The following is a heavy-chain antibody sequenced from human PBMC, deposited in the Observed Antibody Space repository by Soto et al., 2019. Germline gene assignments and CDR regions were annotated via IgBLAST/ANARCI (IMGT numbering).Heavy chain of an antibody. D-gene: IGHD2-15*01. V-gene: IGHV3-23*01. CDR3: AKDRTLVVVAAKVDY. CDR1: GFTFSSYA. Sequence: GGSLRLSCAASGFTFSSYAMSWVRQAPGKGLEWVSAISGSGGSTYYADSVKGRFTISRDNSKNTLYLQMNSLGAEDTAVYYCAKDRTLVVVAAKVDYWGQGTLVTVSS. CDR2: ISGSGGST. J-gene: IGHJ4*02.